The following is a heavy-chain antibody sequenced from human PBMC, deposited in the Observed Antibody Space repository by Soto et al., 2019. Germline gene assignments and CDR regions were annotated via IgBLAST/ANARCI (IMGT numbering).Heavy chain of an antibody. D-gene: IGHD2-21*01. CDR2: ISGSGGST. CDR3: ARGRVPVVPGYYFDY. CDR1: GFTFSSYA. V-gene: IGHV3-23*01. J-gene: IGHJ4*02. Sequence: VGSLRLSCAASGFTFSSYAMSWVRQAPGKGLEWVSAISGSGGSTYYADSVKGRFTISRDNSKNTLYLQMNSLRAEDTAVYYCARGRVPVVPGYYFDYWGQGTLVTVSS.